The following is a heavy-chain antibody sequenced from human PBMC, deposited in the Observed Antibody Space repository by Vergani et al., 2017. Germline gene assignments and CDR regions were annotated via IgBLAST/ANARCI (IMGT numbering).Heavy chain of an antibody. V-gene: IGHV4-31*03. CDR3: TRAPSPKLLWFGELLPYWYFDL. J-gene: IGHJ2*01. Sequence: QVQLQESVPVLVKPSQTLSLTCTVSGGSISSGGYYWSWIRQHPGKGLEWIGSISYSGSTYYNPSLKSRVTISVATSKNQFSLKLSSVTAADTAVYYCTRAPSPKLLWFGELLPYWYFDLWGRGTLVTVSS. D-gene: IGHD3-10*01. CDR2: ISYSGST. CDR1: GGSISSGGYY.